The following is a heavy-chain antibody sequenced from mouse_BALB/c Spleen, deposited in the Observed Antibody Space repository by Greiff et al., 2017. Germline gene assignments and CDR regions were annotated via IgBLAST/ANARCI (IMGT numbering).Heavy chain of an antibody. V-gene: IGHV3-6*02. J-gene: IGHJ3*01. CDR3: ARVGYGNTFSLAY. D-gene: IGHD2-10*02. CDR1: GYSITSGYY. Sequence: EVKLMESGPGLVKPSQSLSLTCSVTGYSITSGYYWNWIRQFPGNKLEWMGYISYDGSNNYNPSLKNRISITRDTSKNQFFLKLNSVTTEDTATYYCARVGYGNTFSLAYWGQGTLVTVSA. CDR2: ISYDGSN.